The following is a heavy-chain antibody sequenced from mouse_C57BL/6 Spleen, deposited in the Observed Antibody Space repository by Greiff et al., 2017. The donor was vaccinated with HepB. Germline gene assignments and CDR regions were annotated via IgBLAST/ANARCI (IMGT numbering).Heavy chain of an antibody. V-gene: IGHV5-9-1*02. D-gene: IGHD2-3*01. J-gene: IGHJ2*01. Sequence: EVKLQESGEGLVKPGGSLKLSCAASGFTFSSYAMSWVRQTPEKRLEWVAYISSGGDYIYYADTVKGRFTISRDNARNTLYLQMSSLKSEDTAMYYCTRGGWLGDYWGQGTTLTVSS. CDR2: ISSGGDYI. CDR1: GFTFSSYA. CDR3: TRGGWLGDY.